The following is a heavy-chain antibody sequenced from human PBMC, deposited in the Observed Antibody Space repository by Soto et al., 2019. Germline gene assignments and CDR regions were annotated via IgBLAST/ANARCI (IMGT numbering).Heavy chain of an antibody. V-gene: IGHV4-30-4*01. CDR1: GGSIAGGDYY. CDR2: IYSSGTT. CDR3: ARGYYESSDYYVGSPAFEY. D-gene: IGHD3-22*01. J-gene: IGHJ4*02. Sequence: QVQLQESGPGLVKASQTLSLTCTVFGGSIAGGDYYWAWIRQPPGRGLEWLGYIYSSGTTYYNPSLKGRLTISLAQSQVSLKLTSVTATDTGVYYCARGYYESSDYYVGSPAFEYWGQGARVSVSS.